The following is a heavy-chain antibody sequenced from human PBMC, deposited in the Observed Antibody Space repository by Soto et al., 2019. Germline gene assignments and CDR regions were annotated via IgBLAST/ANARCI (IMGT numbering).Heavy chain of an antibody. D-gene: IGHD3-16*01. CDR2: IWYDGSNK. CDR3: ARGYGGNSAAFDI. V-gene: IGHV3-33*01. Sequence: GGSLRLSCAASRFTFSSYGMHWARQAPGKGLEWVAVIWYDGSNKYYADSVKGRFTISRDNSKNTLYLQMNSLRAEDTAVYHCARGYGGNSAAFDIWGQGTMVTVSS. CDR1: RFTFSSYG. J-gene: IGHJ3*02.